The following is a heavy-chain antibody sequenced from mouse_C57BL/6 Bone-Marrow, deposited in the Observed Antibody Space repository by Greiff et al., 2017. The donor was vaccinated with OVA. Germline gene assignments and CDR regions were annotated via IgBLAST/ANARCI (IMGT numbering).Heavy chain of an antibody. CDR2: IYPRSGNT. J-gene: IGHJ1*03. CDR3: ARGEVTTVFDV. Sequence: QVQLQQSGAELARPGASVKLSCKASGYTFTSYGISWVKQRTGQGLEWIGEIYPRSGNTYYNEKFKGKATLTADKSSSTAYMELRSLTSEDAAVYFCARGEVTTVFDVWGTGTTVTVSS. CDR1: GYTFTSYG. V-gene: IGHV1-81*01. D-gene: IGHD2-5*01.